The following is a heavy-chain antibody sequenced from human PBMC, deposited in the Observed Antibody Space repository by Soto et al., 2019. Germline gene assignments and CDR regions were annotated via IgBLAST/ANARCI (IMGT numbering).Heavy chain of an antibody. J-gene: IGHJ4*02. CDR3: ARDTAHSSGWFQDY. D-gene: IGHD6-19*01. Sequence: PGGSLRLSCAASGFTFSSYAMHWVRQAPGKGLEWVAVISYDGSNKYYADSVKGRFTISRDNSKNTLYLQMNSLRAEDTAVYYCARDTAHSSGWFQDYWGQGXLVTVYS. CDR2: ISYDGSNK. CDR1: GFTFSSYA. V-gene: IGHV3-30-3*01.